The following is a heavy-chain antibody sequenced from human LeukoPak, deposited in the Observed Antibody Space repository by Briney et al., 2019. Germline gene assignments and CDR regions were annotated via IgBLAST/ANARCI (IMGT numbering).Heavy chain of an antibody. Sequence: PGGSLRLSCAASGFTFSSYGMHWVRQAPGKGLEWVAVISYDGSNKYYADSVKGRFTISRDNSKNTLYLQMNSLRAEDTAVYYCAKPPVGASYYFDYWGQGTLVTVSS. V-gene: IGHV3-30*18. J-gene: IGHJ4*02. CDR1: GFTFSSYG. CDR2: ISYDGSNK. CDR3: AKPPVGASYYFDY. D-gene: IGHD1-26*01.